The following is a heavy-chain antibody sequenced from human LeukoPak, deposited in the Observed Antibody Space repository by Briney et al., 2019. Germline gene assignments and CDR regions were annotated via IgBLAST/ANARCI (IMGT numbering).Heavy chain of an antibody. V-gene: IGHV3-48*04. CDR2: ISSSSSTI. J-gene: IGHJ4*02. CDR1: GFTFSSYS. D-gene: IGHD3-22*01. Sequence: GGSLRLSCAASGFTFSSYSMNWVRQAPGKGLEWVSYISSSSSTIYYADSVKGRFTISRDNAKNSLYPQMNSLRAEDTAVYYCARAGYYDSSGYSDYWGQGTLVTVSS. CDR3: ARAGYYDSSGYSDY.